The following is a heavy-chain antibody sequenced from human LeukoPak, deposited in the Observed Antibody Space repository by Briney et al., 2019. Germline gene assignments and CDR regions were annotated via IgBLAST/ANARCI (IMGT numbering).Heavy chain of an antibody. V-gene: IGHV3-66*01. J-gene: IGHJ5*02. Sequence: GGSLRLSCAASGFTVSSNYMSWVRQAPGKGLEWVSVIYSGGSTYYADSVTGRSSISRDNSKNTLYLQMNSLRAEDTAVYYCARDRTFDPWGQGTLVTVSS. CDR3: ARDRTFDP. CDR2: IYSGGST. CDR1: GFTVSSNY. D-gene: IGHD3/OR15-3a*01.